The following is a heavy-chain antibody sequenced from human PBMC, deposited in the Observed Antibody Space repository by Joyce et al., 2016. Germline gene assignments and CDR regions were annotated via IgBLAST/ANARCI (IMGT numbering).Heavy chain of an antibody. CDR3: AKVAEGSAVYFYYMDV. CDR1: GFTFSSYA. CDR2: ISGSGGSI. D-gene: IGHD6-6*01. V-gene: IGHV3-23*01. J-gene: IGHJ6*03. Sequence: EVQLLESGGGLVQPAGSLRLSCAASGFTFSSYAMSWVRQAPGKGLGWVSVISGSGGSIYDADSVKGRFTFSRDNSKNTLYLQMNSLGAEDTAVYYCAKVAEGSAVYFYYMDVWGKGTTVTVSS.